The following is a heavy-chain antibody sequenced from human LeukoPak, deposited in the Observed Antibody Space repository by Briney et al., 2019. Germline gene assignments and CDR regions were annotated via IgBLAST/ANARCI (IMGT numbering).Heavy chain of an antibody. CDR2: INPSGGST. Sequence: ASVKVSCKASGGTFSSYAISWVRQAPGQGLEWMGIINPSGGSTSYAQKFQGRVTMTRDMSTSTVYMELSSLRSEDTAVYYCARGSGEITIFGVDLDYWGQGTLVTVSS. CDR1: GGTFSSYA. CDR3: ARGSGEITIFGVDLDY. D-gene: IGHD3-3*01. J-gene: IGHJ4*02. V-gene: IGHV1-46*01.